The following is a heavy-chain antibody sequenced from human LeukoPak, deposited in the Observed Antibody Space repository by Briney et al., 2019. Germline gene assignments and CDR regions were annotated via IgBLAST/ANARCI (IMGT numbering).Heavy chain of an antibody. D-gene: IGHD2-2*01. CDR2: ISGSGGTT. V-gene: IGHV3-23*01. CDR1: GFTFSSYA. J-gene: IGHJ4*02. CDR3: AKDYCSSTSCFFFDY. Sequence: PGGSLRLSCAASGFTFSSYAMSWVRQAAGKGLEWVSVISGSGGTTYYTDSVKGLFTISRDNSKNTLYLQMNSLRAEDTAVYYCAKDYCSSTSCFFFDYWGQGTLVTVSS.